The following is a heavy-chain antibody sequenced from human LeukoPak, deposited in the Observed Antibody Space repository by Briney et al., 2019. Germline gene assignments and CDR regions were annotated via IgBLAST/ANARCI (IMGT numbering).Heavy chain of an antibody. J-gene: IGHJ5*02. Sequence: SQTLSLTCTVSGGSISSGGYYWSWNRQHPGKGLEWNGYIYYSGSTYYNPSLKSRVTISVDTSKNQFSLKLSSVTAADTAVYYCARIPARTIAARNNWFDPWGQGTLVTVSS. V-gene: IGHV4-31*03. CDR3: ARIPARTIAARNNWFDP. D-gene: IGHD6-6*01. CDR2: IYYSGST. CDR1: GGSISSGGYY.